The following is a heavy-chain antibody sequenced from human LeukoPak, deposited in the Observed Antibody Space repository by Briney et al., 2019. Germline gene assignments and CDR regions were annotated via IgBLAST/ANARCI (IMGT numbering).Heavy chain of an antibody. V-gene: IGHV3-53*01. CDR1: GFTFSSYA. J-gene: IGHJ4*02. D-gene: IGHD3-10*01. Sequence: GGSLRLSCAASGFTFSSYAMHWVRQAPGKGLEWVSVIYSGGSTYYADSVKGRFTISRDNSKNTLYLQMNSLRAEDTAVYYCARLYYGSGAYWGQGTLVTVSS. CDR3: ARLYYGSGAY. CDR2: IYSGGST.